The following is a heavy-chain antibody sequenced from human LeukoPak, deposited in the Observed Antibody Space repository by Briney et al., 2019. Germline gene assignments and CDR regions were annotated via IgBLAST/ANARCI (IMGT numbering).Heavy chain of an antibody. CDR3: AQASGSYSFSFDH. D-gene: IGHD1-26*01. Sequence: GGSLRLSCAASGFTFSSYWMSWVRQAPGKGLEWVANIKQDGSEKYYVDSVKGRFTISRDNAKNSLYLQMNSLRAEDTAVYYCAQASGSYSFSFDHWGQGTLVTVSS. V-gene: IGHV3-7*01. J-gene: IGHJ4*02. CDR1: GFTFSSYW. CDR2: IKQDGSEK.